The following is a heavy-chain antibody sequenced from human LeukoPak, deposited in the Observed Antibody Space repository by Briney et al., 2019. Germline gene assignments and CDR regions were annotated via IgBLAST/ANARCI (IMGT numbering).Heavy chain of an antibody. J-gene: IGHJ1*01. CDR3: ARGPRGYDSSGYPEFFQH. CDR1: GFTFSYYS. Sequence: GGSLRLSCAASGFTFSYYSMNWVRQAPGKGLEWVSYISGSSSTIYYADSVKGRFTISRDNAKNSLYLQMNSLRAEDTAVYYCARGPRGYDSSGYPEFFQHWGQGTLVTVSS. V-gene: IGHV3-48*01. CDR2: ISGSSSTI. D-gene: IGHD3-22*01.